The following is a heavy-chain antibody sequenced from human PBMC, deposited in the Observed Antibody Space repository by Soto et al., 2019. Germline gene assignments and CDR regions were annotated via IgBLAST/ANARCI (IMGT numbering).Heavy chain of an antibody. Sequence: SETLSLTCTVSGGSISSYYWSWIRQPPGKGLEWIGYIYYSGSTNYNPSLKSRVTISVDTSKNQFSLKLSSVTAADTAVYYCARTRIAAATNWFDPWGQGTLVTVSS. J-gene: IGHJ5*02. D-gene: IGHD6-13*01. V-gene: IGHV4-59*01. CDR2: IYYSGST. CDR1: GGSISSYY. CDR3: ARTRIAAATNWFDP.